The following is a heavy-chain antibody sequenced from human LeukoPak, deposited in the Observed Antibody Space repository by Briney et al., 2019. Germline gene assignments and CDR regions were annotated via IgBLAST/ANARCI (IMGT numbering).Heavy chain of an antibody. CDR2: INWNGGST. J-gene: IGHJ4*02. CDR1: GFTFDDYG. CDR3: ARDGRRGFGELSGY. Sequence: PGGSLRLSCAASGFTFDDYGMSWVRQAPGKGLEWVSGINWNGGSTGYADSVKGRFTISRDNAKNSLFLQMNSLRAEDTALYYCARDGRRGFGELSGYWGQGTLVTVSS. D-gene: IGHD3-10*01. V-gene: IGHV3-20*04.